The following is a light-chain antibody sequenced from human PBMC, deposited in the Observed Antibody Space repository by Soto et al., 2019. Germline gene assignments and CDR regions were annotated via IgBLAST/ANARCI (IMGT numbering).Light chain of an antibody. J-gene: IGLJ1*01. Sequence: QSALTQPASVSGSPGQSITISCTGTSSDVGGYNYVSWYQQHPGKAPKLMIYDVSNRSSGVSNRFSGSKSGNTASLTISGLQAEDEADYYCSSYTSSIPYVFGTGTRSPS. V-gene: IGLV2-14*01. CDR3: SSYTSSIPYV. CDR2: DVS. CDR1: SSDVGGYNY.